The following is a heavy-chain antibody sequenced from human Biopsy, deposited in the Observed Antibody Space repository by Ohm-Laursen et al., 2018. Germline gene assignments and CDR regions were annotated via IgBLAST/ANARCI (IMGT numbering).Heavy chain of an antibody. Sequence: GTLSLTCTVSGGSVSSNVHYWAWIRQPPGKGLECIGTVFHSGITFYNPSLKSRVTISIDTSKNQFSLNLSSVTAADTAVYYCARHPTGFWFDPWGQRTLVTVSS. V-gene: IGHV4-39*01. CDR3: ARHPTGFWFDP. CDR1: GGSVSSNVHY. CDR2: VFHSGIT. J-gene: IGHJ5*02.